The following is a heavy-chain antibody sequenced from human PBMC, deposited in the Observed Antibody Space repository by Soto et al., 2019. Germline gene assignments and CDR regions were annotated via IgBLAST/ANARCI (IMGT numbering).Heavy chain of an antibody. CDR1: GFTFSDYY. J-gene: IGHJ6*02. Sequence: PGGSLRLSCAASGFTFSDYYMSWIRQAPGKGLEWVSYISSSGSTIYYADSVKGRFTISRDNAKNSLYLQMNSLRAEDTAVYYCARATRDYYYYYGMDVWGQGTTVTVSS. V-gene: IGHV3-11*01. CDR2: ISSSGSTI. CDR3: ARATRDYYYYYGMDV.